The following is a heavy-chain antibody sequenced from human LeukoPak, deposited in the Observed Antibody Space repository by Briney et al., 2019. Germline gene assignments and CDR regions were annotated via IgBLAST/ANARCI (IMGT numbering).Heavy chain of an antibody. V-gene: IGHV4-39*01. J-gene: IGHJ3*02. CDR2: MYYSGSA. Sequence: SETLSLTCTVSSGSISSISYYWGWIRQPPGKGLEWIGSMYYSGSAYYNPSLKSRVTISVDTSKKQGSLKLSSVTAADTAVYYCARQGIAPRSDGAFDIWGQGTMVTVSS. CDR3: ARQGIAPRSDGAFDI. D-gene: IGHD6-6*01. CDR1: SGSISSISYY.